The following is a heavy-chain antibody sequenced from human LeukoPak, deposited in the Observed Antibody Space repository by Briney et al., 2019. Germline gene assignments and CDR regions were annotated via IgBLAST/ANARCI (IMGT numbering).Heavy chain of an antibody. CDR2: ISSDGNNE. Sequence: GGSLRLSCAASLFTFSRYVMHWVRQAPGKGLEGVALISSDGNNEYYADSVKGRFTISRDNSNNTLFLQMNIQRDEDTAVYYCAKDLSGRKGSFDYWGQGTLVTVSS. CDR1: LFTFSRYV. J-gene: IGHJ4*02. D-gene: IGHD3-10*01. V-gene: IGHV3-30*18. CDR3: AKDLSGRKGSFDY.